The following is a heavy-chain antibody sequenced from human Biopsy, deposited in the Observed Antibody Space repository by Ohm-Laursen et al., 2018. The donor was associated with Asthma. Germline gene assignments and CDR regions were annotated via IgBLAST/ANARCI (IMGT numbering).Heavy chain of an antibody. Sequence: SLRLSCSASGFAFSSYAMHWVRQAPGKGLEWVAVISYDGSNKYYADSVKGRFTISRDNSKNTLYLQMNSLRAEDTAVYYCARDLHPTNHLGELSEGFDYWGQGTLVTVSS. CDR1: GFAFSSYA. D-gene: IGHD3-16*02. V-gene: IGHV3-30-3*01. CDR2: ISYDGSNK. J-gene: IGHJ4*02. CDR3: ARDLHPTNHLGELSEGFDY.